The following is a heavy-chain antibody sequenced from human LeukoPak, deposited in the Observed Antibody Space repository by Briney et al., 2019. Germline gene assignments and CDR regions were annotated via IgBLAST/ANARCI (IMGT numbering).Heavy chain of an antibody. Sequence: PGGSLRLSCATSGFTFRNYVMHWVRQVPGKGLEWVAFIRFDGSHKYYTDSVKGRFTISRDNSENTLYLQMNSLRAEDTAVYYCAKNDYGDYLPGDYWGQGTLVTVSS. J-gene: IGHJ4*02. D-gene: IGHD4-17*01. CDR1: GFTFRNYV. V-gene: IGHV3-30*02. CDR3: AKNDYGDYLPGDY. CDR2: IRFDGSHK.